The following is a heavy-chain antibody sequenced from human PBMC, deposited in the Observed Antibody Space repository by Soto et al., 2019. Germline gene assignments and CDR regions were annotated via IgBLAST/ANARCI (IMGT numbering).Heavy chain of an antibody. Sequence: EVQLLESGGGLVQPGGSLRLSCAASGFTFSSYAMSWVRQAPGQGLGWVSAISGSGGSTYYADSVKGRFTISRDNDKNTRYLQMNSLRAEDTAVYDGAKGLRGYYGSGSYYNYWGQGTLVTVSS. CDR3: AKGLRGYYGSGSYYNY. CDR2: ISGSGGST. CDR1: GFTFSSYA. D-gene: IGHD3-10*01. J-gene: IGHJ4*02. V-gene: IGHV3-23*01.